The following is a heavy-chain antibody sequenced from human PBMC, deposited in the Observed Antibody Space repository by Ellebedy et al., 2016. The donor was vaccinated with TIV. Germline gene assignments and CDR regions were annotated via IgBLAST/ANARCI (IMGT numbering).Heavy chain of an antibody. J-gene: IGHJ3*01. Sequence: SETLSLTCTVSGASISSSSYFWGWIRQPPGKGLEWTGSIYYSGGTYYNPSLKSRVTISVDTSKNQFSLKLSSVTAADTAVYYCARKSDILTAYPIDAFDVWGQGTMVTVSS. CDR1: GASISSSSYF. CDR3: ARKSDILTAYPIDAFDV. CDR2: IYYSGGT. D-gene: IGHD3-9*01. V-gene: IGHV4-39*07.